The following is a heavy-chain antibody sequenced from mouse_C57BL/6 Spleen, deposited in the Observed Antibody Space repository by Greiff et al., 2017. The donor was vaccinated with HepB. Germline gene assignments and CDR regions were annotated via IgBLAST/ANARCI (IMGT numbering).Heavy chain of an antibody. Sequence: QVHVKQSGPGLVQPSQSLSITCTVSGFSLTSYGVHWVRQSPGKGLEWLGVIWSGGSTDYNAAFISRLSISKDNSKSQVFFKMNSLQADDTAIYYCARKRTGTSEGAMDYWGQGTSVTVSS. J-gene: IGHJ4*01. CDR2: IWSGGST. CDR1: GFSLTSYG. V-gene: IGHV2-2*01. D-gene: IGHD4-1*01. CDR3: ARKRTGTSEGAMDY.